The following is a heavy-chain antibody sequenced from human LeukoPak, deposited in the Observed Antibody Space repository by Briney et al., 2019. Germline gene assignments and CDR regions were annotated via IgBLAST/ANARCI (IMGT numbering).Heavy chain of an antibody. D-gene: IGHD5-12*01. CDR2: ISSNGDGT. V-gene: IGHV3-64*01. J-gene: IGHJ4*02. Sequence: GGSLRLSCAASGFTFNNYVMHWVRQAPGKGLEHVLIISSNGDGTYYASSVEGRFAISRDNSKNTLYLQLGSLRPDDMAVYYCVRSSSGYNVLDFWGQGTVVT. CDR1: GFTFNNYV. CDR3: VRSSSGYNVLDF.